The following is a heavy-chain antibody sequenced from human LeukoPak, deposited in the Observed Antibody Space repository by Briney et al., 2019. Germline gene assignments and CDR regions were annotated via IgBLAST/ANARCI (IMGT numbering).Heavy chain of an antibody. J-gene: IGHJ6*02. Sequence: SETLSLTCAVYGGSFSGYYWSWIRQPPGKGLEWIGEINHSGSTNYNPSLKSRVTISVDTSKNQFSLKPSSVTAADTAVYYCARYILLYGMDVWGQGTTVTVSS. D-gene: IGHD2-15*01. CDR1: GGSFSGYY. V-gene: IGHV4-34*01. CDR2: INHSGST. CDR3: ARYILLYGMDV.